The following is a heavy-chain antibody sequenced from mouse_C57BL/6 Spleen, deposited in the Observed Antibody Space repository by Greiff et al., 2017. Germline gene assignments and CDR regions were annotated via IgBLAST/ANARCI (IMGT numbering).Heavy chain of an antibody. CDR3: ARRGFTTVVARYFDV. Sequence: VQLQQPGAELVKPGASVKLSCKASGYTFTSYWMHWVKQRPGRGLEWIGRIDPNSGGTKYNEKFKSKATLTVDKPSSTAYMQLSSLTSEDSAVXYCARRGFTTVVARYFDVWGTGTTVTVSS. J-gene: IGHJ1*03. V-gene: IGHV1-72*01. D-gene: IGHD1-1*01. CDR1: GYTFTSYW. CDR2: IDPNSGGT.